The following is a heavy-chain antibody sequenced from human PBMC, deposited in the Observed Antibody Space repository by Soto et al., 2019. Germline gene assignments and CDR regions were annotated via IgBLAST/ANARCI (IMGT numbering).Heavy chain of an antibody. CDR3: ARVAAARPFYYGMDV. CDR1: GGSSSGYY. J-gene: IGHJ6*02. Sequence: PSETLSLTCAVYGGSSSGYYWSWIRQPPGKGLEWIGEINHSGSTNYNPSLKSRVTISVDTSKNQFSLKLSSVTAADTAVYYCARVAAARPFYYGMDVWGQGTTVTVSS. CDR2: INHSGST. V-gene: IGHV4-34*01. D-gene: IGHD6-6*01.